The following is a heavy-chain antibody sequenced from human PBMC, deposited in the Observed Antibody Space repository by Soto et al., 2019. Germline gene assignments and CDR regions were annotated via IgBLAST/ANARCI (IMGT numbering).Heavy chain of an antibody. V-gene: IGHV4-61*01. CDR1: GGSVSGGSYC. CDR2: VYNSGST. D-gene: IGHD2-15*01. Sequence: QVQLQESGPGLVKPSETLSLTCTVSGGSVSGGSYCWSWIRQPPGKGLECIGYVYNSGSTTYNPSLQRRVSLSVAPSKYQLSLGLSSVTAADTAVYYCARVPLPTYSDLWGRGTLVTVSS. CDR3: ARVPLPTYSDL. J-gene: IGHJ2*01.